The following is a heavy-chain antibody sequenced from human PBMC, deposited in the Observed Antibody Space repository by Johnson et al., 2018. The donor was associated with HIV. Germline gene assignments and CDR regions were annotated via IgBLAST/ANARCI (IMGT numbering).Heavy chain of an antibody. CDR2: ISYNEDKK. V-gene: IGHV3-30*04. CDR1: GFTFRTFP. D-gene: IGHD6-13*01. CDR3: ARARDRSSSRDAFDI. Sequence: QVQLVESGGGVVRPGGSLRLSCSASGFTFRTFPMHWVRQAPGKGLEWMAFISYNEDKKYYADSVKGRFTISRDNSKNILYLQMNSLRAEDTAVYYCARARDRSSSRDAFDIWGQGTMVTVSS. J-gene: IGHJ3*02.